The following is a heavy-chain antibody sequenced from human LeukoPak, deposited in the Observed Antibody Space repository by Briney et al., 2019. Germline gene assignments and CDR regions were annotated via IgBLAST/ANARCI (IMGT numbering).Heavy chain of an antibody. V-gene: IGHV4-61*02. CDR3: ASLNNDYLFDFEN. D-gene: IGHD4-11*01. J-gene: IGHJ4*02. Sequence: SQTLSLTCTVSGGSVTSINSYNYYWSWIRQPAGKGLEWIGRIHNSGSTNCNPSLKSRVTISLDTSKNQFSLRLDSVTAADTAVYYCASLNNDYLFDFENWGQGTLVTVSS. CDR1: GGSVTSINSYNYY. CDR2: IHNSGST.